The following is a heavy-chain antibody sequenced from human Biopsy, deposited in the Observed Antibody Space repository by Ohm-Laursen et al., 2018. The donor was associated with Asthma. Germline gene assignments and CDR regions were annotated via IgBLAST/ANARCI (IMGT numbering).Heavy chain of an antibody. V-gene: IGHV3-9*01. Sequence: SLRLSCAASGFRFDDYAMYWVRQASGKGLEWVAGISWNSGNIGYAVSVKGRFIVSRDNVKNSLYLQMNSLRAEDTALYYCAKDMGAGGNDPDSFIGYYGMDVWGQGTTVTVSS. CDR3: AKDMGAGGNDPDSFIGYYGMDV. J-gene: IGHJ6*02. CDR2: ISWNSGNI. D-gene: IGHD3-16*01. CDR1: GFRFDDYA.